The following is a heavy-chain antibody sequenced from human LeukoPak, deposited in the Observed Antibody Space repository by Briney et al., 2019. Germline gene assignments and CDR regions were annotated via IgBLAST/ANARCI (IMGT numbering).Heavy chain of an antibody. J-gene: IGHJ5*02. CDR1: GGSISSYY. CDR3: ARGRYSSGWYKEKTWFDP. CDR2: IYHTGNT. Sequence: SETLSLTCTVSGGSISSYYWSWIRQPPRKGPEWIGDIYHTGNTNYNPSLKSRFTISVDASKNQVSLRLTSVTAADTAVYYCARGRYSSGWYKEKTWFDPWGQGILVTVSS. V-gene: IGHV4-59*12. D-gene: IGHD6-19*01.